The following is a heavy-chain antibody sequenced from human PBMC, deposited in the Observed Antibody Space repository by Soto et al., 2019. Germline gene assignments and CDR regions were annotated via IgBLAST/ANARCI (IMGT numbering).Heavy chain of an antibody. CDR1: GASITRFS. CDR2: IYSGWRN. J-gene: IGHJ4*02. Sequence: SETLSLTYPVSGASITRFSSSRTRQNGGEGLEWIWRIYSGWRNHSTPSLKTRVTMSVDTSKNQFSLRLSSVTAADTAMYYCTRGSSRWDYWGQGTLVTVSS. V-gene: IGHV4-4*07. D-gene: IGHD6-13*01. CDR3: TRGSSRWDY.